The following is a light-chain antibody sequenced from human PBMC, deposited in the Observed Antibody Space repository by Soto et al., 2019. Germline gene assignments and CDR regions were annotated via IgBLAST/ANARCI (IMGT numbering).Light chain of an antibody. CDR3: LQFKTNPHP. CDR2: DVS. CDR1: QDIRGA. Sequence: AIQLTQSPSSLSASVGDRVTITCRASQDIRGALAWYEQKPGKPPKLLIFDVSSLQSGVPSRFSGSGSGTDVTLTISSLQPEDFASYYCLQFKTNPHPFGQGTRLEMK. J-gene: IGKJ5*01. V-gene: IGKV1-13*02.